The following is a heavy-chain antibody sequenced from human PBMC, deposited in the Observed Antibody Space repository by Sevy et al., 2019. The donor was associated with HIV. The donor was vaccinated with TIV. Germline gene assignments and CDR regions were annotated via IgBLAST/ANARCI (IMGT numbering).Heavy chain of an antibody. CDR2: ISYSVST. V-gene: IGHV4-61*01. CDR1: GDSVSSGSYF. D-gene: IGHD5-18*01. J-gene: IGHJ4*02. CDR3: ARGSRGYSYG. Sequence: SETLSLTCTVSGDSVSSGSYFWSWIRQPPGKGLEWIGYISYSVSTNYIPSLKSRVTISVDMSKKQFSLKLTSVTAADTAVYFCARGSRGYSYGWGQGTLVTVSS.